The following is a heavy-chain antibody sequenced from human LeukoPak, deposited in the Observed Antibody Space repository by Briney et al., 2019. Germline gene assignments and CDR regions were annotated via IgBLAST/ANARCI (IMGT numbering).Heavy chain of an antibody. CDR3: ARSYGSSWYKAH. V-gene: IGHV4-38-2*01. Sequence: KPSETLSLTCAVSGYSISSGYYWGWIRQPPGKGLEWIGSIYHSGSTYYNPSLKSRVTISLDTSKNQFSLKLSSVTAADTAVYYCARSYGSSWYKAHWGQGTLVT. CDR2: IYHSGST. J-gene: IGHJ4*02. CDR1: GYSISSGYY. D-gene: IGHD6-13*01.